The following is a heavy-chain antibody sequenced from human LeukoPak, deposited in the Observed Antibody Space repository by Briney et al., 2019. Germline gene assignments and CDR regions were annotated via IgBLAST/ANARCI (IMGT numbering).Heavy chain of an antibody. Sequence: ASVKVSCKASGYTFTSHYMHWVRQAPGKGLEWMGCIIPNSGATNYAQSFQGRVTMTRDTSISTAYMELNRLTSDDTAVYYCARQLGATSRDYWGQGTLVTVSS. CDR2: IIPNSGAT. CDR1: GYTFTSHY. D-gene: IGHD1-26*01. CDR3: ARQLGATSRDY. J-gene: IGHJ4*02. V-gene: IGHV1-2*02.